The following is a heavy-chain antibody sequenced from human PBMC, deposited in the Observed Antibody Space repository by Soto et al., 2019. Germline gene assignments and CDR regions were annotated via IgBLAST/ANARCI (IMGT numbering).Heavy chain of an antibody. J-gene: IGHJ3*02. V-gene: IGHV1-69*13. CDR3: ARAPKLTAHAFEI. CDR1: GGTFSSYA. Sequence: SVKVSCKASGGTFSSYAISWVRQAPGQGLEWMGGIIPISGTANYAQKFQGRVPITADESTSTAYMELSSLRSEDTAVYYCARAPKLTAHAFEIWGKGTMVTVSS. D-gene: IGHD1-26*01. CDR2: IIPISGTA.